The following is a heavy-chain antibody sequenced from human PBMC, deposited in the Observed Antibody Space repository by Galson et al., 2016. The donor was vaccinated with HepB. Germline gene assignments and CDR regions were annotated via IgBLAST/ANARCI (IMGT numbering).Heavy chain of an antibody. J-gene: IGHJ4*02. CDR1: GFTFNRRG. V-gene: IGHV3-30*03. Sequence: SLRLSCAASGFTFNRRGMHWVRQAPDKGLEWVAADSMDGRRKFYADSAKGRFTISRDNSKNTVYLQMNSLRAEDTAVYYCAREWQWLDGIDYWGQGTLVTVSS. CDR3: AREWQWLDGIDY. CDR2: DSMDGRRK. D-gene: IGHD6-19*01.